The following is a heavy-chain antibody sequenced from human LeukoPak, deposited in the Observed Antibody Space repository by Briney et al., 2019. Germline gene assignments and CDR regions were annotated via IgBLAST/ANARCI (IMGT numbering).Heavy chain of an antibody. CDR3: AQERDRRGYFDY. CDR1: GFTFRSNA. J-gene: IGHJ4*02. Sequence: GGSLRLSCAASGFTFRSNAMHWARQAPGKGLEWVTFIRYDGNEKYYADSVKGRFTVSRDNSKNTLYLQMNSLRVEDTAVYYCAQERDRRGYFDYWGQRTLVTVSS. V-gene: IGHV3-30*02. CDR2: IRYDGNEK. D-gene: IGHD2-15*01.